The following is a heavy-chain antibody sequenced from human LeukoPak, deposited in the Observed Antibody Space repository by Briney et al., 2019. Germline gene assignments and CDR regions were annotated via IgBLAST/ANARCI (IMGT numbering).Heavy chain of an antibody. CDR2: IYYSGST. V-gene: IGHV4-59*08. CDR3: ARHTYYYGSGSYYFDAFDI. CDR1: GGSISSYY. Sequence: PSETLSLTCTVSGGSISSYYWSWIRQPPGKGLEWIGYIYYSGSTNYNPSLKSRVTISVDTSKNQFSLKLSSVTAVDTAVYYCARHTYYYGSGSYYFDAFDIWGQGTMVTVSS. D-gene: IGHD3-10*01. J-gene: IGHJ3*02.